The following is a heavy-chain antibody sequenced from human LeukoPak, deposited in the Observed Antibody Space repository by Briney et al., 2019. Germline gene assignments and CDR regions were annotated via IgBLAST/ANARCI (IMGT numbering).Heavy chain of an antibody. CDR3: ARDQLELNFDY. J-gene: IGHJ4*02. D-gene: IGHD1-7*01. Sequence: VGSLRLSCAASGFTFSSYWMHWVRQAPGKGLVWVSRINSDGSSTSYADSVKGRFTISRDNAKNTLYLQMNSLRAEDTAVYYCARDQLELNFDYWGQGTLVTVSS. CDR1: GFTFSSYW. CDR2: INSDGSST. V-gene: IGHV3-74*01.